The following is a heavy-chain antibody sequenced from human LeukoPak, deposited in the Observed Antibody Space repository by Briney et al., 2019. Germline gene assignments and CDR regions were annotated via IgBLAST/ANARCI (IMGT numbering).Heavy chain of an antibody. CDR3: ARGSMYGGQYMDV. J-gene: IGHJ6*04. V-gene: IGHV3-11*06. CDR2: ISSRNSYI. Sequence: GGSLRLSCAASGFTFSDYYMSWIRQAPGKGLEWVSSISSRNSYIYYADSEKGRFTISRDNAKNSLYLQMNSLRSEDTAVYYCARGSMYGGQYMDVWGKGTTVTVSS. D-gene: IGHD2-8*01. CDR1: GFTFSDYY.